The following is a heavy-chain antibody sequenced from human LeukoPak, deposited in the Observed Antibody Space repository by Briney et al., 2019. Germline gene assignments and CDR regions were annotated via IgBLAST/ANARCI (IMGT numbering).Heavy chain of an antibody. J-gene: IGHJ4*02. CDR3: AKTSHDYGDYYFDY. CDR1: GFTFSSYG. V-gene: IGHV3-30*18. CDR2: ISYDGSNK. D-gene: IGHD4-17*01. Sequence: AGGSVRLSCAASGFTFSSYGMHWVRQAPGKGLEWVAVISYDGSNKYYADSVKGRFTISRDNSKSTLYLQMNSLRAEDTAVYYCAKTSHDYGDYYFDYWGQGTLFSVSS.